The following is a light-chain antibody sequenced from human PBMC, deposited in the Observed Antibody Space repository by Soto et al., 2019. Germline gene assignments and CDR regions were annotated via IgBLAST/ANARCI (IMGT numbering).Light chain of an antibody. CDR3: PQYESFSGT. J-gene: IGKJ1*01. CDR1: QSVSGW. CDR2: DAS. Sequence: DIQMTQSPSTLSASVGDTVTVTCRASQSVSGWLAWYQQKPGEAPKRLIYDASALPRGVPSRFSGSGSGTTFPLTTASLHPDDFASYYCPQYESFSGTFGPGAKVVI. V-gene: IGKV1-5*01.